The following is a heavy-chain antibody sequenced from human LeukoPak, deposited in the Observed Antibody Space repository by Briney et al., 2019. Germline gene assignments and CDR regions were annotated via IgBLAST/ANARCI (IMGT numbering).Heavy chain of an antibody. Sequence: PSETLSLTCTVSGGSISGSYWSWIRQPPGKGLEWIEYMYNSGSTNYNPSLKSRVTISIDTSKNQFSLKLSSLTAADTAIYLRARGIESYGDCGYWGQGILVTVSS. CDR3: ARGIESYGDCGY. CDR2: MYNSGST. D-gene: IGHD4-17*01. V-gene: IGHV4-59*01. CDR1: GGSISGSY. J-gene: IGHJ4*02.